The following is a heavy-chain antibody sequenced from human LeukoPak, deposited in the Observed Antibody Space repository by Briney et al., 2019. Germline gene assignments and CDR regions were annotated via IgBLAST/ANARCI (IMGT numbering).Heavy chain of an antibody. J-gene: IGHJ4*02. CDR1: EFTLSSYW. V-gene: IGHV3-74*01. D-gene: IGHD5-12*01. Sequence: GGSLRLSCVDSEFTLSSYWVHWVRQPPGKGLVRVARINPDGGITNYADSVRGRFTISRDNAKNTLYLQMNSLRAEDTAVYYCAKDFTGYSDIWGQGTLVTVSS. CDR3: AKDFTGYSDI. CDR2: INPDGGIT.